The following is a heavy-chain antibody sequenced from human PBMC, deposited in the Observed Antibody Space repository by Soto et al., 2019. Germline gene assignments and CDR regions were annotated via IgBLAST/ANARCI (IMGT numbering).Heavy chain of an antibody. CDR1: GYTFTSYG. V-gene: IGHV1-18*01. Sequence: VASVKVSCKASGYTFTSYGISWVRQAPGQGLEWMGWISAYNGNTNYAQKLQGRVTMTTDTSTSTAYMELRSLRSDDTAVYYCARDLYYDFWSGYGYYYYYGMDVWGQGTTVTSP. J-gene: IGHJ6*02. CDR3: ARDLYYDFWSGYGYYYYYGMDV. D-gene: IGHD3-3*01. CDR2: ISAYNGNT.